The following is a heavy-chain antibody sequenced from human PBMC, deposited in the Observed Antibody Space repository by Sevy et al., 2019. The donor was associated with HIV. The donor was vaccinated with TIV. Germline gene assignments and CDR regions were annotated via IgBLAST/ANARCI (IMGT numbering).Heavy chain of an antibody. CDR3: AKGSVGATHPFYYFDY. Sequence: GGSLRLSCAASGFTFDDYAMHWVRQAPGKGLEWVSGISWNSGSMGYADSVKGRFTISRDNAKNSLYLQMNSLRAEDTALYYCAKGSVGATHPFYYFDYWGQGTLVTVSS. D-gene: IGHD1-26*01. CDR1: GFTFDDYA. J-gene: IGHJ4*02. V-gene: IGHV3-9*01. CDR2: ISWNSGSM.